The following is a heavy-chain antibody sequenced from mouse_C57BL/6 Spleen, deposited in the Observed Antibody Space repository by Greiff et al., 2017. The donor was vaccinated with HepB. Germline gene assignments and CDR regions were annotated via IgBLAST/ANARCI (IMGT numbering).Heavy chain of an antibody. V-gene: IGHV1-64*01. CDR1: GYTFTSYW. J-gene: IGHJ4*01. Sequence: QVQLQQPGAELVKPGASVKLSCKASGYTFTSYWMHWVKQRPGQGLEWIGMIHPNSGSTNYNEKFKSKATLTVDKSSSTAYMQLSSLTSEDSAVYYCAREGATPDYAMDYWGQGTSVTVSS. CDR3: AREGATPDYAMDY. D-gene: IGHD3-1*01. CDR2: IHPNSGST.